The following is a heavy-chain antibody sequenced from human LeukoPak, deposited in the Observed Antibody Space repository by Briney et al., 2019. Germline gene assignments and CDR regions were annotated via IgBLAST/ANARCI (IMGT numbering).Heavy chain of an antibody. V-gene: IGHV4-4*02. CDR2: IYHSGST. Sequence: PSGTLSLTGAVSGGSISSSNWWSWVRQPPGKGLEWIGEIYHSGSTNYNPSLKSRVTISVDKSKNQFSLKLSSVTAADTAVYYCARDLEYSSSSYYFDYWGQGTLVTVSS. J-gene: IGHJ4*02. D-gene: IGHD6-6*01. CDR3: ARDLEYSSSSYYFDY. CDR1: GGSISSSNW.